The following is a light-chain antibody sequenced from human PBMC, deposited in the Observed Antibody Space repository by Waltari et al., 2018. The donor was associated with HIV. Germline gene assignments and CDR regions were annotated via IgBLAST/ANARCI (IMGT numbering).Light chain of an antibody. CDR1: QTISTY. V-gene: IGKV1-39*01. CDR2: ATS. CDR3: QQSYSTPYS. J-gene: IGKJ2*03. Sequence: DIQMTQSPSSLSASVGDRVTITCRASQTISTYLNWYQQKPGKAPNLLIYATSSLQSGVPSRFSGSGSGPEFTLTISSLQPEDFATYYCQQSYSTPYSFGQGTQLEIK.